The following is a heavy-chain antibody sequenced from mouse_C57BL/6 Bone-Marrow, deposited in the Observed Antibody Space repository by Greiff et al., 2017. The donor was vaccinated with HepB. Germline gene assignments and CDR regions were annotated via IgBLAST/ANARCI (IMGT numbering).Heavy chain of an antibody. Sequence: QVQLQQSGPGLVQPSQSLSITCTVSGFSLTSYGVHWVRQSPGKGLEWLGVIWSGGSTDYNAAFISRLSISKDNSKSQVFFKMNSLQADDTAIYYCARMGTMVTTAWFAYWGQGTLVTVSA. D-gene: IGHD2-2*01. CDR1: GFSLTSYG. CDR3: ARMGTMVTTAWFAY. J-gene: IGHJ3*01. CDR2: IWSGGST. V-gene: IGHV2-2*01.